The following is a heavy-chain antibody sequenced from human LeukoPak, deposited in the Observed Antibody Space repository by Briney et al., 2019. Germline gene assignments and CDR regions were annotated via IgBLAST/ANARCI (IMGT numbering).Heavy chain of an antibody. J-gene: IGHJ6*02. CDR1: GFTFSSYA. CDR2: ISGSGGST. V-gene: IGHV3-23*01. Sequence: GGSLRLSCAASGFTFSSYAMSWVRQAPGKGLEWVSAISGSGGSTYYADSVKGRFTISRENSKNTRYLQMKSLRAEDTAVYYCAKPSAPYDFWSGYPLGVWGQGTTVTVSS. CDR3: AKPSAPYDFWSGYPLGV. D-gene: IGHD3-3*01.